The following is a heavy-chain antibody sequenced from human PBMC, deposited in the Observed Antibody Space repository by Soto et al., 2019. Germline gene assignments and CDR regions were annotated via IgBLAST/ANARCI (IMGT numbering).Heavy chain of an antibody. CDR2: ISAYNGNT. D-gene: IGHD3-3*01. Sequence: ASVKVSCKASGYTFTSYGISWVRQAPGQGLEWMGWISAYNGNTNYAQKLQGRVTMTTDTSTSTAYMELRSLRVDDTAIFYCAKDSRSVFWSGFSQFDHWGQGTPVTVSS. CDR1: GYTFTSYG. J-gene: IGHJ4*02. CDR3: AKDSRSVFWSGFSQFDH. V-gene: IGHV1-18*01.